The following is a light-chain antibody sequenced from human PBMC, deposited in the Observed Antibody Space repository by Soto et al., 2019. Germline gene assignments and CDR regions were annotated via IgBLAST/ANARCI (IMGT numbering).Light chain of an antibody. V-gene: IGLV1-40*01. CDR3: QSYDSSLSADV. CDR2: ENN. Sequence: QSVLTQPPSVSGAPGQRVTISCTGSSSNIGAGYEAHWYQQVPGTAPKLLIYENNNRPSGVPDRFSGSKSGTSASLAITGLQAEDEAEYYCQSYDSSLSADVFGTGTKVTVL. CDR1: SSNIGAGYE. J-gene: IGLJ1*01.